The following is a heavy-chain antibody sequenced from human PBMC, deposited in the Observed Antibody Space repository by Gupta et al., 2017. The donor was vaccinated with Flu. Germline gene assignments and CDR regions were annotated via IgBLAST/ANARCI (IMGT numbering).Heavy chain of an antibody. Sequence: GMRWVRQAPGKRLEWVAVISDDGSNQYYADSVKGRFTISRDNSKNTVYLQMNSLTAEDSAVYYCAKDRQTVVVVPTATAWGQGTLVTVSS. CDR2: ISDDGSNQ. D-gene: IGHD2-15*01. CDR3: AKDRQTVVVVPTATA. J-gene: IGHJ5*02. CDR1: G. V-gene: IGHV3-30*18.